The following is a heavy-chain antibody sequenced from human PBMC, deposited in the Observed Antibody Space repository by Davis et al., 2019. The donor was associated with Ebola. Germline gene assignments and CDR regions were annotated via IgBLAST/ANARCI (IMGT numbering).Heavy chain of an antibody. CDR3: GRMVLSLIDT. J-gene: IGHJ5*02. D-gene: IGHD3-10*01. V-gene: IGHV4-39*01. CDR2: IYYSGGT. CDR1: GGSINSPDYY. Sequence: MPSETLSLTCTVSGGSINSPDYYWAWIRQSPGQGLEWIGSIYYSGGTYYNPSLQSRVTLSVDTSKNEFSLELSSVTAADTAVYYCGRMVLSLIDTWGQGTLVTVSS.